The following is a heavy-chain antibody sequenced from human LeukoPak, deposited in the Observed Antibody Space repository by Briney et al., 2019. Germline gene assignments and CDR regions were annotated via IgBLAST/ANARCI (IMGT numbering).Heavy chain of an antibody. D-gene: IGHD3-3*01. CDR3: ARSNYDFWSGYANWFDP. V-gene: IGHV1-8*01. Sequence: ASVKVSCKASGYAFTSYDINWVRQATGQGLEWMGWMNPNSGNTGYARKFQGRVTMTRNTSISTAYMELSSLRSEDTAVYYCARSNYDFWSGYANWFDPWGQGTLVTVSS. J-gene: IGHJ5*02. CDR2: MNPNSGNT. CDR1: GYAFTSYD.